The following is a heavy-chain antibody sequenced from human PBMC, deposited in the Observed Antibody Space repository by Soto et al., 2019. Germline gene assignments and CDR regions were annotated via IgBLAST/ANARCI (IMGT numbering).Heavy chain of an antibody. Sequence: EVQLLDSGGGLVQPGGSLRLSCAASGFSFSNYAMSWVRQATGKGLEWVSSITGSGDNTYYADSVKGRFTISRDNSRNTLYLQMSRLRVEDTAVYYFAIGLCSDGKCYGREDVWGQGTTVTVSS. CDR3: AIGLCSDGKCYGREDV. CDR1: GFSFSNYA. CDR2: ITGSGDNT. V-gene: IGHV3-23*01. J-gene: IGHJ6*02. D-gene: IGHD2-15*01.